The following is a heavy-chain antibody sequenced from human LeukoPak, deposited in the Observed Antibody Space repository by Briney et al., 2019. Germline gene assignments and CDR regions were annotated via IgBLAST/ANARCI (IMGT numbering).Heavy chain of an antibody. CDR2: IKSKVYGGTT. D-gene: IGHD6-13*01. CDR1: GFTFGDYA. CDR3: ARDFSSNWYGTTDY. J-gene: IGHJ4*02. V-gene: IGHV3-49*04. Sequence: PGGSLRLSCTASGFTFGDYAMSWVRQAPGKGLEWVGFIKSKVYGGTTKYAASVKGRFTISRDDSKSIAYLQVNSLKTDDTAVYYCARDFSSNWYGTTDYWGQGTLVTVSS.